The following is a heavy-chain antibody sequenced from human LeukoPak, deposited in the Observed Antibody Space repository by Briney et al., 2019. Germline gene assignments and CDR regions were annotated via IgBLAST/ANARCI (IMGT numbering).Heavy chain of an antibody. Sequence: SQTLSLTCTVSGGSISSGSYYWSWIRQPAGKGLEWIGRISTSGSTNYNPSPKSRVTISVDTSRNQFSLNLSSVTAADTAVYYCARAAGVAFDYWGQGTLVTVSS. CDR1: GGSISSGSYY. V-gene: IGHV4-61*02. CDR2: ISTSGST. D-gene: IGHD2-8*01. J-gene: IGHJ4*02. CDR3: ARAAGVAFDY.